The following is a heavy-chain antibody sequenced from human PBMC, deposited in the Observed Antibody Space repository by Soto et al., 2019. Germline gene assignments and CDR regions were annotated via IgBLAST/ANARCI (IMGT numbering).Heavy chain of an antibody. CDR1: GGSISSYY. V-gene: IGHV4-59*12. CDR3: ARANPYYDYRGAYDY. D-gene: IGHD3-16*01. Sequence: TSETLSLTCTVSGGSISSYYWSWIRQPPGKGLEWIGYIYYSGSTYYNPSLKSRVTISVDTSKNQFSLKLSSVTAADTAVYYCARANPYYDYRGAYDYWGQGTLVTVSS. CDR2: IYYSGST. J-gene: IGHJ4*02.